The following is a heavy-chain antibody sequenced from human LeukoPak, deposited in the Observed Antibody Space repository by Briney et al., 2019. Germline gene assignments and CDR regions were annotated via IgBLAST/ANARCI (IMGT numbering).Heavy chain of an antibody. V-gene: IGHV1-18*01. Sequence: ASVKVSCKASGYTFTSYGISWVRQAPGQGLEWMGWISAYNGNTNYAQKLQGRVTMTTDTSTSTAYMELRSLRSDDTAVYYCARRVTAIGYYYYGMDVWGQGTTVTVSS. D-gene: IGHD2-21*02. CDR1: GYTFTSYG. CDR3: ARRVTAIGYYYYGMDV. J-gene: IGHJ6*02. CDR2: ISAYNGNT.